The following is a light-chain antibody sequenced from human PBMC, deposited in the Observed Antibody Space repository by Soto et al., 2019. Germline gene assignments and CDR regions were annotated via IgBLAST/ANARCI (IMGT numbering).Light chain of an antibody. CDR3: QVWDSSSDHCV. CDR2: DDS. Sequence: SYELTQPPSVSVAPGQTARITCGGNNIGSKNVHWYQQKPGQAPVLVVYDDSDRPSGIPERFSGSNSGNTATLTISRVEAGDEADYYCQVWDSSSDHCVFGTGTKVTVL. J-gene: IGLJ1*01. V-gene: IGLV3-21*02. CDR1: NIGSKN.